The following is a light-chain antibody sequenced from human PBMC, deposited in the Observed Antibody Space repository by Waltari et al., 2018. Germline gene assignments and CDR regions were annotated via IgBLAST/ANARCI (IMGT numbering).Light chain of an antibody. J-gene: IGLJ3*02. CDR1: SSDVGGSNY. CDR3: CSYAGSITFWV. V-gene: IGLV2-11*01. CDR2: DVP. Sequence: QSALTQPRSVSGSPGQAVTISCTGTSSDVGGSNYVPWYQHHPGKAPKLIIYDVPKRPSGVPDRFSASKSDNTASLTISGLQAEDEADYYCCSYAGSITFWVFGGGTKLTVL.